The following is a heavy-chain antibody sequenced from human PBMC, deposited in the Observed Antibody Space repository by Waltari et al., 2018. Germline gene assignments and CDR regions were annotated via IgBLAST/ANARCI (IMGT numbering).Heavy chain of an antibody. Sequence: QVQLVESGGGVVQPGGSLRLSCAASGFTFSSYGMHWVRQAPGKGLGWVAFIRYDGSNKYYADSVKGRFTISRDNSKNTLYLQMNSLRAEDTAVYYCAKDLAYYDFWSGYYHDAFDIWGQGTMVTVSS. CDR3: AKDLAYYDFWSGYYHDAFDI. V-gene: IGHV3-30*02. CDR1: GFTFSSYG. J-gene: IGHJ3*02. D-gene: IGHD3-3*01. CDR2: IRYDGSNK.